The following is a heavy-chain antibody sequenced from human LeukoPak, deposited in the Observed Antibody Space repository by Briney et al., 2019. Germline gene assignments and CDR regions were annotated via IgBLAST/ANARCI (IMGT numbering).Heavy chain of an antibody. CDR2: ISSSGSSI. J-gene: IGHJ4*02. CDR1: GFTFSTFD. V-gene: IGHV3-48*03. CDR3: ARDVLQRH. D-gene: IGHD2/OR15-2a*01. Sequence: GSLRLSCAASGFTFSTFDMNWVRQAPGKGLEWVSYISSSGSSIYYADSVKGRFTISRDNAKNSLFLQMDSLRAEDTAVYYCARDVLQRHWGQGTLVTVSS.